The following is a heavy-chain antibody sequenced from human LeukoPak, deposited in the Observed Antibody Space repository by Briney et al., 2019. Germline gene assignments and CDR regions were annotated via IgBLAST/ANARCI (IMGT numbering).Heavy chain of an antibody. D-gene: IGHD3-10*01. V-gene: IGHV1-8*01. CDR3: ARGGYGSGSYYNVGWYFDL. CDR1: GYTFTSYD. CDR2: MNPNSGNT. J-gene: IGHJ2*01. Sequence: ASVKVSCKASGYTFTSYDINWVRQATGQGLEWMGWMNPNSGNTGYAQKFQGRVTMTRNTSISTAYMELSSLRSEDTAVYYCARGGYGSGSYYNVGWYFDLWGRGTPVTVSS.